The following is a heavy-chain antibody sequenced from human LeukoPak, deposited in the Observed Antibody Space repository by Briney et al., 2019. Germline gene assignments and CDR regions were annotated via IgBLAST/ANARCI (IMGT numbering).Heavy chain of an antibody. Sequence: GGSLRLSCAASGFTFIHSNMDWVRQAPGKGLEWVSSISSDNTYIFYADSVKGRFTISRDNAKNSLYLQMNNLRVEDTAVYYCVKTARLADYWGQGTLVTVSS. J-gene: IGHJ4*02. V-gene: IGHV3-21*01. CDR2: ISSDNTYI. CDR1: GFTFIHSN. CDR3: VKTARLADY. D-gene: IGHD6-6*01.